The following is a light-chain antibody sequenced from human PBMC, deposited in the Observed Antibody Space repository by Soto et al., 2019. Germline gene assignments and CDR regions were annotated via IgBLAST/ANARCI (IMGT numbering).Light chain of an antibody. CDR3: QQYGGSPRT. CDR2: DAS. J-gene: IGKJ1*01. CDR1: QSVSSAN. V-gene: IGKV3-20*01. Sequence: EIVLTQSHGTLSLSPPERASLXRRTSQSVSSANFAWYQQKPGQAPRLLIYDASSRATGIPDRFSGSGSGTDFTLTISRLEPEDFAVYYCQQYGGSPRTFGQGTKVDNK.